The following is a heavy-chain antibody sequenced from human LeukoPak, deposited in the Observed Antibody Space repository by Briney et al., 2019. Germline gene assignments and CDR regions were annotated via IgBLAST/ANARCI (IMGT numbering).Heavy chain of an antibody. CDR2: IYPGDSNT. J-gene: IGHJ4*02. V-gene: IGHV5-51*01. D-gene: IGHD1-26*01. Sequence: TGESLKISCKGSGYSFTNYWIAWVRRMPGKGLEWMGIIYPGDSNTRYIPSLQGQVTISADKSISTAYLQWSSLKASDTAIYYCARQIGRSLFYWGQGTLVTVSS. CDR1: GYSFTNYW. CDR3: ARQIGRSLFY.